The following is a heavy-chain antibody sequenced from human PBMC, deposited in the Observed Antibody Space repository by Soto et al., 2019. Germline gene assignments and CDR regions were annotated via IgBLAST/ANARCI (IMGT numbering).Heavy chain of an antibody. D-gene: IGHD3-16*01. V-gene: IGHV4-31*03. J-gene: IGHJ6*02. Sequence: PSETLSLTCTVSGGSISSGGYYWSWIRQHPGKGLEWIGYIYYSGSTYYNPSLKSRVTISVDTSKNQFSLKLSSVTAADTAVYYGARDGGPIPGMDVWGQGNTVTVSS. CDR1: GGSISSGGYY. CDR3: ARDGGPIPGMDV. CDR2: IYYSGST.